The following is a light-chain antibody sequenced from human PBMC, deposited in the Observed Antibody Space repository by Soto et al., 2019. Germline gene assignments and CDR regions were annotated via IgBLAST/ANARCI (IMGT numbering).Light chain of an antibody. CDR2: EVS. CDR3: SSYTSRSTLV. Sequence: QYALTQPASVSGSLGQSITISCTGTSSDVGGYNYVSWYQQHPGNAPKLMIYEVSHRPSVVSNRFSGSKSGNTASLTISGLQAEDEADYYCSSYTSRSTLVFGGGTQLTVL. V-gene: IGLV2-14*01. J-gene: IGLJ7*01. CDR1: SSDVGGYNY.